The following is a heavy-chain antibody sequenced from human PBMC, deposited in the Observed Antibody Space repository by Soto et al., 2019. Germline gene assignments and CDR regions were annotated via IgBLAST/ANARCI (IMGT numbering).Heavy chain of an antibody. J-gene: IGHJ6*02. CDR2: VNNDGTDT. V-gene: IGHV3-74*03. CDR1: GFTFSNYW. CDR3: ARGGLQHALDV. Sequence: GGSLRLSCAASGFTFSNYWMYWVRQAPGKGLVWVSRVNNDGTDTTHADSVKGRFTISRDNAENTLYQQMNSLRAEDTAVYYCARGGLQHALDVWGQGSTVTVSS. D-gene: IGHD6-13*01.